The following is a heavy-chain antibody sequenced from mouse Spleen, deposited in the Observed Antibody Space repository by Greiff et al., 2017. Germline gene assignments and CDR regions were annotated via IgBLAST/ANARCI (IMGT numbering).Heavy chain of an antibody. CDR3: ARGRRGYYFDY. D-gene: IGHD2-12*01. Sequence: QVQLKESGPELVKPGASVKISCKASGYAFSSSWMNWVKQRPGKGLEWIGRIYPGDGDTNYNGKFKGKATLTADKSSSTAYMQLSSLTSEDSAVYFCARGRRGYYFDYWGQGTTLTVSS. J-gene: IGHJ2*01. CDR1: GYAFSSSW. V-gene: IGHV1-82*01. CDR2: IYPGDGDT.